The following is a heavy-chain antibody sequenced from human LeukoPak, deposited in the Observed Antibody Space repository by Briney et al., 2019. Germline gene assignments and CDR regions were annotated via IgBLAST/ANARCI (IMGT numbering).Heavy chain of an antibody. Sequence: GGSLRLSCAASGFTLNTYAMHWVRQAPGRGLEWVAVISYDSSNYYYADSVKGRFTISRDNAKNSLYLQMNSLRAEDTAVYYCARDVIVGGITPPYYFDYWGQGTLVTVSS. V-gene: IGHV3-30-3*01. J-gene: IGHJ4*02. D-gene: IGHD1-26*01. CDR1: GFTLNTYA. CDR2: ISYDSSNY. CDR3: ARDVIVGGITPPYYFDY.